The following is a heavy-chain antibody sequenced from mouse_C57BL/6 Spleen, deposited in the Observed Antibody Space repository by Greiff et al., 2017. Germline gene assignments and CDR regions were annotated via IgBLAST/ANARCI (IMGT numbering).Heavy chain of an antibody. CDR2: INPSSGYT. D-gene: IGHD2-4*01. CDR3: ASLYYDYDPFAY. V-gene: IGHV1-7*01. J-gene: IGHJ3*01. CDR1: GYTFTSYW. Sequence: QVQLQQSGAELAKPGASVKLSCKASGYTFTSYWMHWVKQRPGQGLEWIGYINPSSGYTKYNQKFKDKATLTADKSSSTADMHLSSLTYEDSAVYYCASLYYDYDPFAYWGQGTLVTVSA.